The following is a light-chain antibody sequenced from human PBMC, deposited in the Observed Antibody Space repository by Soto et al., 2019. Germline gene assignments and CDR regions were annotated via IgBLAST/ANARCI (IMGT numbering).Light chain of an antibody. CDR1: QGVSST. Sequence: EIVMTQSPATLSVSPGERATLSCRASQGVSSTLAWYQQKPGQAPRLVIYGASTRATGIPDRFSSSGSGTVFTLTISSLQSEDFAIYFCQQYRDWPLTFGGGTKVEIK. J-gene: IGKJ4*01. CDR3: QQYRDWPLT. CDR2: GAS. V-gene: IGKV3D-15*01.